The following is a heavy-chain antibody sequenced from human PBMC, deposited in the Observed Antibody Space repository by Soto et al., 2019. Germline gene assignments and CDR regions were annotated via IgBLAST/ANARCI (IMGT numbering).Heavy chain of an antibody. CDR1: GGSISSGDYY. CDR3: ARAPMVRGVYWFDP. D-gene: IGHD3-10*01. V-gene: IGHV4-30-4*01. J-gene: IGHJ5*02. Sequence: SETLSLTCTVSGGSISSGDYYWSWIRQPPGKGLEWIGYIYYSGSTYYNPSLKSRVTISVDTSKNQFSLKLSSVTAADTAVYYCARAPMVRGVYWFDPWGQGTLVTSPQ. CDR2: IYYSGST.